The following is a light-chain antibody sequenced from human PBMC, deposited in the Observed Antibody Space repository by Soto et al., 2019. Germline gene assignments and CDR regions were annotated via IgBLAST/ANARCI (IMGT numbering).Light chain of an antibody. Sequence: EIVMTQSPATLSVSPGERATLSCRASQSVSTNLAWYQQKPGQGPRLLIFGASTRATDVPARFSGSGSGTEFTLTISSLQSEDFAVYYCLQHNSWPRTFGQGTRLEV. CDR1: QSVSTN. J-gene: IGKJ1*01. CDR2: GAS. V-gene: IGKV3-15*01. CDR3: LQHNSWPRT.